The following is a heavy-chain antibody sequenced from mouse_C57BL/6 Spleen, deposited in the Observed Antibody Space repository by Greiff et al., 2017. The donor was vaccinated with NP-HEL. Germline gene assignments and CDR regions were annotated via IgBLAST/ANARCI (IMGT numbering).Heavy chain of an antibody. CDR2: IDPSDSET. Sequence: QVQLQQPGAELVRPGSSVKLSCKASGYTFTSYWMHWVKQRPIQGLEWIGNIDPSDSETNYNQKFKDKATLTVDKSSSTAYMQLSSLTSEDSAVYYCARGGYYAMDYWGQGTSVTVSS. CDR3: ARGGYYAMDY. J-gene: IGHJ4*01. V-gene: IGHV1-52*01. CDR1: GYTFTSYW.